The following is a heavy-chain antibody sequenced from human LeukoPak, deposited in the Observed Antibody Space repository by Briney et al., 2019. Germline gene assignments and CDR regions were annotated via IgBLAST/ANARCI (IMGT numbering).Heavy chain of an antibody. CDR3: VRDGGVSGYDLLDY. J-gene: IGHJ4*02. CDR1: GFTFSNYW. CDR2: INQDGSEE. Sequence: PGGSLRLSCAASGFTFSNYWMSWLRQAPGKGLEWVAHINQDGSEEHYMDSVKARFIISRDNAKNSLSLQMDSLRAEDTAVYYCVRDGGVSGYDLLDYWGQGTLVTVSS. D-gene: IGHD5-12*01. V-gene: IGHV3-7*01.